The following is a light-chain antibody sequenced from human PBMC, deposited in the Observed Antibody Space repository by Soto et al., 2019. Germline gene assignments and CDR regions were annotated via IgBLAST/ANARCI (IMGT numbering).Light chain of an antibody. V-gene: IGLV1-44*01. CDR3: AAWDDSLSGWV. CDR2: SNS. CDR1: SSNIGSDT. J-gene: IGLJ3*02. Sequence: SVLTQPPSASGTPGQRVTISCSGTSSNIGSDTVNWYQQLPGTAPKLLIYSNSQRPSGVPGRFSGSKSGTSASLAISGLPSEDEADYYCAAWDDSLSGWVFGGGTKLTVL.